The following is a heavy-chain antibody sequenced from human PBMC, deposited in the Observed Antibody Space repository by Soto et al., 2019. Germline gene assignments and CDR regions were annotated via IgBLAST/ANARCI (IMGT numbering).Heavy chain of an antibody. CDR3: ARLSGRYDFLTSYMDV. D-gene: IGHD3-9*01. J-gene: IGHJ6*03. CDR1: GGSISSSSYY. CDR2: IYYSGNT. V-gene: IGHV4-39*01. Sequence: QLQLQESGPGLVKPSETLSLTCTVSGGSISSSSYYWGWIRQPPGKGLEGIGIIYYSGNTYYSPSLQSRVPISVDTPKNQFSLNLSSVTAADTAVYYCARLSGRYDFLTSYMDVWGKGTTVTVSS.